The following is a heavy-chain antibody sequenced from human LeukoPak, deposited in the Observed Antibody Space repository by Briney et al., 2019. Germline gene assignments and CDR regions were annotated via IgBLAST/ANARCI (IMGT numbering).Heavy chain of an antibody. Sequence: ASVKVSYKASGYTFTSYDINWVRQATGQGLEWMGWMNPNSGNTGYAQKFQGRVTMTRNTSISTAYMELSSLRSEDTAVYYCARDLGIAVAAIGYYYYMDVWGKGTTVTVSS. CDR3: ARDLGIAVAAIGYYYYMDV. J-gene: IGHJ6*03. CDR2: MNPNSGNT. CDR1: GYTFTSYD. V-gene: IGHV1-8*01. D-gene: IGHD6-19*01.